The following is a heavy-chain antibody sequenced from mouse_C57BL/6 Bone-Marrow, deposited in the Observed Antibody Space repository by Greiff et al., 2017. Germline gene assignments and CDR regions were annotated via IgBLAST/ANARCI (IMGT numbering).Heavy chain of an antibody. D-gene: IGHD1-1*01. CDR3: ARYYGSSYGFYYAMDY. Sequence: QVQLKESGPELVKPGASVKISCKASGYAFSSSWLNWVKQRPGKGLEWIGRIYPGDGDTNYNGKFKGKATLTADKSSSTAYMQLSSLTSEDSAVYFCARYYGSSYGFYYAMDYWGQGTSGTVSS. CDR1: GYAFSSSW. J-gene: IGHJ4*01. CDR2: IYPGDGDT. V-gene: IGHV1-82*01.